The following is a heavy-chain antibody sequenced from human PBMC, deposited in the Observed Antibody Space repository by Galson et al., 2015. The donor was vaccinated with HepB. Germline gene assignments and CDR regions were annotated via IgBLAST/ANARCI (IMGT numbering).Heavy chain of an antibody. CDR2: IKSKTDGGTT. CDR3: TTDLIFGVVITDY. CDR1: GFTFSNAW. V-gene: IGHV3-15*01. Sequence: SLRLSCAASGFTFSNAWMSWVRQAPGKGLEWVGRIKSKTDGGTTDYAAPVKGRFTISRDDSKNTLYLQMNSLKTEDTAVYYCTTDLIFGVVITDYWGQGTLVTVSS. D-gene: IGHD3-3*01. J-gene: IGHJ4*02.